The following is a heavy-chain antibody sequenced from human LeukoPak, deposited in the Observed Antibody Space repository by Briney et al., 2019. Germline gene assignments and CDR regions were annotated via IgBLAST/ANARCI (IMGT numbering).Heavy chain of an antibody. D-gene: IGHD6-6*01. CDR1: GYTFTGYY. J-gene: IGHJ5*02. CDR3: ARNGLPYSSSSFLTGWFDP. V-gene: IGHV7-4-1*02. Sequence: ASVKVSCKASGYTFTGYYMHWVRQAPGQGLEWMGWINTNTGNPTYAQGFTGRFVFSLDTSVSTAYLQISSLKAEDAAVYYCARNGLPYSSSSFLTGWFDPWGQGTLVTVSS. CDR2: INTNTGNP.